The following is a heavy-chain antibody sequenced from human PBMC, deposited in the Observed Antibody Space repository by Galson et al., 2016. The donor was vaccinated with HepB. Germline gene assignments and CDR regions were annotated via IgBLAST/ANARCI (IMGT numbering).Heavy chain of an antibody. CDR1: GFAFSTYA. CDR3: ASGASGTTHGPNWFDP. V-gene: IGHV3-30-3*02. Sequence: SLRLSCATSGFAFSTYAMHWVRQAPGKGLEWVAVISFDGTNKYYAESVKGRFTISRDTSKSTVYLQMTSLRGEDTAVYYCASGASGTTHGPNWFDPWGQGTRVTVAS. J-gene: IGHJ5*02. CDR2: ISFDGTNK. D-gene: IGHD1-1*01.